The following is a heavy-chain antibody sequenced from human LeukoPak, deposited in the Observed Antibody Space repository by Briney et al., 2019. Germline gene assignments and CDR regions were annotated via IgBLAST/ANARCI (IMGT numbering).Heavy chain of an antibody. CDR2: INPNSGGT. V-gene: IGHV1-2*02. J-gene: IGHJ4*02. CDR3: AKEGTGIDY. Sequence: ASVKVSCKASGYTFTGFHIHWVRQAPGQGLEWMGLINPNSGGTNYAQNFQGRVTTTRDTSISTAYMELIRLTSDDTAVYYCAKEGTGIDYWGQGTLVTVSS. D-gene: IGHD3/OR15-3a*01. CDR1: GYTFTGFH.